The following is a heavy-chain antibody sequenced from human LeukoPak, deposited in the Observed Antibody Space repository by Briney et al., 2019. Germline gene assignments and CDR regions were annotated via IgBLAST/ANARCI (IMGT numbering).Heavy chain of an antibody. CDR3: AREASDAFDI. Sequence: GRSLRLSCAASGFIFSSYDMHWVRQAPGKGLEWVALIWYDGSNKNYADSVKGRFTISRDNSKNTLFLQMNSLRAEDTAVYYCAREASDAFDIWGQGTMVTVSS. V-gene: IGHV3-33*01. J-gene: IGHJ3*02. CDR2: IWYDGSNK. CDR1: GFIFSSYD.